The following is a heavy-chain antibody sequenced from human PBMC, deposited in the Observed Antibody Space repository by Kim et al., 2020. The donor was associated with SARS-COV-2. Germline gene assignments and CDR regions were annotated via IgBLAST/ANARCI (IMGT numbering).Heavy chain of an antibody. CDR1: GFTFSSYS. J-gene: IGHJ6*02. Sequence: GGSLRLSCAASGFTFSSYSMNWVRQAPGKGLEWVSSISSSSSYIYYADSVKGRFTISRDNAKNSLYLQMNSLRAEDTAVYYCARVWFRLQVIYGMDVWGQGTTVTVSS. V-gene: IGHV3-21*01. CDR3: ARVWFRLQVIYGMDV. D-gene: IGHD2-21*01. CDR2: ISSSSSYI.